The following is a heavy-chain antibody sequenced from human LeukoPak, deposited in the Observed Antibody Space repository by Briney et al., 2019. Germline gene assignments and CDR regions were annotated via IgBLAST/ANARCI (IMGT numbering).Heavy chain of an antibody. Sequence: GESRKIFCKGSGYSFTSYWIGWVRQMPGKGLEWMGIIYPGDSDTRYSPSFQGQVTISADKSISTAYLQWSSLKASDTAMYYCARLPYCGSTSCYNWFDPWGQGTLVTVSS. J-gene: IGHJ5*02. D-gene: IGHD2-2*01. CDR1: GYSFTSYW. V-gene: IGHV5-51*01. CDR2: IYPGDSDT. CDR3: ARLPYCGSTSCYNWFDP.